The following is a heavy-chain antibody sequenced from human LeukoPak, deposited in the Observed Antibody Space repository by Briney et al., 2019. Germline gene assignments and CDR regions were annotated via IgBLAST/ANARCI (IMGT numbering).Heavy chain of an antibody. V-gene: IGHV3-7*01. Sequence: GGSLRLSCAASGFTFNKYWMSWVRQAPGKGLEWVANIKHDGTETDYLGPLKGRFTISRDNANNSLFLQMDSLRVEDTAVYYCGKGGEYVSNWYRYSDDHWGQGTLVTVSS. CDR2: IKHDGTET. CDR1: GFTFNKYW. D-gene: IGHD6-13*01. J-gene: IGHJ4*02. CDR3: GKGGEYVSNWYRYSDDH.